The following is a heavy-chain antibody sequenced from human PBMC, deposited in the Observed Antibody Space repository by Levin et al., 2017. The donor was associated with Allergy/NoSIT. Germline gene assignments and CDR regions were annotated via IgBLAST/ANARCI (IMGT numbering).Heavy chain of an antibody. D-gene: IGHD2-15*01. Sequence: GESLKISCAASGFIFDDYAMHWVRQAPGKGLEWVSLVSWDGGSAYYADSVKGRFTISRDNSKNSLYLQMHTLRAEDTALYYCAKDKLSHAPSEIDYWGQGTLVTVSS. J-gene: IGHJ4*02. V-gene: IGHV3-43D*03. CDR1: GFIFDDYA. CDR3: AKDKLSHAPSEIDY. CDR2: VSWDGGSA.